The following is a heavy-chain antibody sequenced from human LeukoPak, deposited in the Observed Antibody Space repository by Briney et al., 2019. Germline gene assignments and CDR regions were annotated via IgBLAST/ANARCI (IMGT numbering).Heavy chain of an antibody. CDR1: GGSVSIGSYY. CDR3: ARDKLVGYYYGMDV. J-gene: IGHJ6*02. CDR2: IYYSGST. V-gene: IGHV4-61*01. D-gene: IGHD2-2*01. Sequence: SETLSLTCTVSGGSVSIGSYYWSWIRQPPGKGLEWIGYIYYSGSTNYNPSLKSRVTISVDTSKNQFSLKLSSVTAADTAMYYCARDKLVGYYYGMDVWGQGTTVTVSS.